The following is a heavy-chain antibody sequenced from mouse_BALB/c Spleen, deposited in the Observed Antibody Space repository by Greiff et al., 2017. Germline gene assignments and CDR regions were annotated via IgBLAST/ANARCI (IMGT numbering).Heavy chain of an antibody. CDR1: GYSITSDYA. CDR2: ISYSGST. CDR3: ARALTGYFDV. Sequence: EVHLVESGPGLVKPSQSLSLTCTVTGYSITSDYAWNWIRQFPGNKLEWMGYISYSGSTSYNPSLKSRISITRDTSKNQFFLQLNSVTTEDTATYYCARALTGYFDVWGAGTTVTVSS. J-gene: IGHJ1*01. D-gene: IGHD4-1*01. V-gene: IGHV3-2*02.